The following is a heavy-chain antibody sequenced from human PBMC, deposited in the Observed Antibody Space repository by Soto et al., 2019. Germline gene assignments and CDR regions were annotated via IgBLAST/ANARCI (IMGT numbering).Heavy chain of an antibody. Sequence: EVQLVESGGGLVKPGGSLRLSCAASGFTFSSYSMNWVRQAPGKGLEWVSSISSSSSYIYYADSVKGRFTISRDNAKNPPFLERDRLGAGDTAGYCWWGGGGGIALYYFDYWGQGTLVTVSS. CDR1: GFTFSSYS. CDR3: WGGGGGIALYYFDY. CDR2: ISSSSSYI. J-gene: IGHJ4*02. D-gene: IGHD6-13*01. V-gene: IGHV3-21*01.